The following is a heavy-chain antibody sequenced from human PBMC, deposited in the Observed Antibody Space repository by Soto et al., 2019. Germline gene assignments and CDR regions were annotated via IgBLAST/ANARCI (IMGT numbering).Heavy chain of an antibody. J-gene: IGHJ3*02. CDR1: GFTFRIYS. CDR3: ARDATFGTKGGSFDI. CDR2: MWYDGTNK. D-gene: IGHD3-16*01. V-gene: IGHV3-33*01. Sequence: GGSLRLSCAASGFTFRIYSMHWVRQSPGKGLEWVAVMWYDGTNKYCGESVKGRFTISRDNSENTLYLQMNSLRVEDTAVYYCARDATFGTKGGSFDIWGHGTLVTVSS.